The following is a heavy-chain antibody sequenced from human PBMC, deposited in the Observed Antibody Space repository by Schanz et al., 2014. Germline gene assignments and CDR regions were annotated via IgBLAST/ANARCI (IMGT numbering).Heavy chain of an antibody. CDR1: GFTFSSYS. CDR3: ASGVHVSSLQKGLQF. D-gene: IGHD3-10*01. Sequence: EQLVESGGGLVKPGGSLRLSCAASGFTFSSYSMNWVRQAPGKGLEWVSSISSSSSYIYYADSVKGRFTISRDNAKNSVSLQMRRLRVEDTAVYYCASGVHVSSLQKGLQFWGRGTLVIVSS. CDR2: ISSSSSYI. J-gene: IGHJ1*01. V-gene: IGHV3-21*01.